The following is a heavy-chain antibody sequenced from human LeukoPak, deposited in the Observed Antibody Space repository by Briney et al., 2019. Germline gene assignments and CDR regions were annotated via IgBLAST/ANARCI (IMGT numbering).Heavy chain of an antibody. CDR1: GYTFTGYY. D-gene: IGHD6-19*01. CDR2: INPNSGGT. J-gene: IGHJ4*02. CDR3: ARTVGYSSGWYYFDY. V-gene: IGHV1-2*02. Sequence: GASVKVSCKASGYTFTGYYMHWVRQAPGQGLEWMGWINPNSGGTNCAQKFQGRVTMTRDTSISTAYMELSRLRSDSTAVYYCARTVGYSSGWYYFDYWGQGTLVTVSS.